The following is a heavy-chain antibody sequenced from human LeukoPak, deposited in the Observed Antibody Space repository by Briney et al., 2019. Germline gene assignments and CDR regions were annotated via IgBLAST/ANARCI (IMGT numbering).Heavy chain of an antibody. Sequence: SETLSLTCTVSGGSISSSSYYWSWIRQPPGKGLEWIGYIYYSGSTNYNPSLKSRVTISVDTSKNQFSLKLSSVTAADTAVYYCATSHYGDYVGGYYYYGMDVWGQGTTVTVSS. D-gene: IGHD4-17*01. J-gene: IGHJ6*02. V-gene: IGHV4-61*01. CDR2: IYYSGST. CDR3: ATSHYGDYVGGYYYYGMDV. CDR1: GGSISSSSYY.